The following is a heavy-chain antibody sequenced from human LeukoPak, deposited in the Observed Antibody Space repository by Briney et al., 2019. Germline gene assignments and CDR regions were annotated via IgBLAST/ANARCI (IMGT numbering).Heavy chain of an antibody. D-gene: IGHD3-22*01. Sequence: KPSETLSLTCTVSGGSITSGNWNWVRKPPRQGLEWVGDIYNSGGPNYNPSLKGRVTISVDTAKNQFSLKLGSVTAAGTAVYYCAGVDRSGDYTFFDYWGQGTLVTVSS. J-gene: IGHJ4*02. V-gene: IGHV4-59*01. CDR2: IYNSGGP. CDR1: GGSITSGN. CDR3: AGVDRSGDYTFFDY.